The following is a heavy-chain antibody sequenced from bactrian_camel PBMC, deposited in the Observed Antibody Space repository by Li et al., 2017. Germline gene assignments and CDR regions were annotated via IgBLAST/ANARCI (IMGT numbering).Heavy chain of an antibody. CDR3: VRDGELLPSLFGY. CDR1: GFTFSASW. CDR2: IISNGGST. Sequence: QLVESGGGLVRPGGSLGLSCATSGFTFSASWMSWVRQAPGKGLEWVSTIISNGGSTYYADSMKGRFTISRDNAKNTVYLQMNSLKPEDTAVYYCVRDGELLPSLFGYWGQGTQVTVS. J-gene: IGHJ6*01. D-gene: IGHD6*01. V-gene: IGHV3S25*01.